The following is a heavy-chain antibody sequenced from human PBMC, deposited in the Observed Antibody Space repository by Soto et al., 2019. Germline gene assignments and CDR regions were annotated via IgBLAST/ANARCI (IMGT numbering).Heavy chain of an antibody. V-gene: IGHV1-2*02. D-gene: IGHD6-19*01. Sequence: GASVKFSCKASGGAFSSYGISWVRQAPGQGLEWMGGIIPNSGGTNYAQKFQGRVTMTRDTSISTAYMELSRLRSDDTAVYYCATGYSSGWYALFRGDTNYYYYYGMDVWGQGTTVTVSS. CDR3: ATGYSSGWYALFRGDTNYYYYYGMDV. CDR1: GGAFSSYG. CDR2: IIPNSGGT. J-gene: IGHJ6*02.